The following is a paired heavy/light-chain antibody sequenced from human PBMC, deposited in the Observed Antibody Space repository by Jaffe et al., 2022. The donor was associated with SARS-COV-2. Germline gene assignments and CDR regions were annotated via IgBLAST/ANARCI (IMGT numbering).Light chain of an antibody. V-gene: IGKV2-30*01. CDR3: MQGTHWPWT. CDR2: KVS. CDR1: QSLVYSDGNTY. J-gene: IGKJ1*01. Sequence: DVVMTQSPLSLPVTLGQPASVSCRSSQSLVYSDGNTYLNWFQQRPGQSPRRLIYKVSNRDSGVPDRFSGSGSGTDFTLKISRVEAEDVGVYYCMQGTHWPWTFGQGTKVEIK.
Heavy chain of an antibody. J-gene: IGHJ4*02. Sequence: QVQLVESGGGLVKPGGSLRLSCAASGFTFSDYYMNWIRQAPGKGLEWVSYVSSSGTSKYYADSVKGRFTVSRDNAKDSLYLQMNSLRADDTAVYYCASASDNDEGTLGYWGQGTLVTVSS. CDR3: ASASDNDEGTLGY. D-gene: IGHD1-1*01. CDR1: GFTFSDYY. CDR2: VSSSGTSK. V-gene: IGHV3-11*01.